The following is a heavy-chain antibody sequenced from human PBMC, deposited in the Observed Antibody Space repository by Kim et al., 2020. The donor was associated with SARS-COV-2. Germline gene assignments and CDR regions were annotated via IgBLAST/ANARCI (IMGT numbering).Heavy chain of an antibody. CDR3: ARNGAYSGYGEGLIDY. J-gene: IGHJ4*02. V-gene: IGHV1-69*13. CDR1: GGTFSSYA. CDR2: IIPIFGTA. Sequence: SVKVSCKASGGTFSSYAISWVRQAPGQGLEWMGGIIPIFGTANYAQKFQGRVTIIADESTSTAYMELSSLRSEDTAVYYCARNGAYSGYGEGLIDYWGQGTLVTVSS. D-gene: IGHD5-12*01.